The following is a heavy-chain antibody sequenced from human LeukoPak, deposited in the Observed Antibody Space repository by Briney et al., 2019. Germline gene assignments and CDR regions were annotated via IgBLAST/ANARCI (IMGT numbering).Heavy chain of an antibody. CDR1: GFIFSNFW. J-gene: IGHJ4*02. CDR2: INSDGRTT. Sequence: PGGSLRLSCAASGFIFSNFWMHWVRQVPGKGLVWVSHINSDGRTTDYADSVRGRFTISRDNAKNTLYPQMNRLTVEDTAVYYCGRGMRDYYGLDYWGQGFLVTVSS. CDR3: GRGMRDYYGLDY. V-gene: IGHV3-74*01. D-gene: IGHD3-10*01.